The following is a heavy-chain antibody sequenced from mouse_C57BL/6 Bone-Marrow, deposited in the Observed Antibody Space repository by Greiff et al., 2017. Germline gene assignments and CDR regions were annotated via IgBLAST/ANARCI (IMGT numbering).Heavy chain of an antibody. CDR3: AIDGYTWFDY. Sequence: QVQLQQPGAELVMPGASVKLSCKASCYTFTSYWLPWVKQRPGQGLEWIGASDPSDSYTNYNQKFKGKSTLTVDKSSSTAYMQLSSLTSEDSAVYYCAIDGYTWFDYWGQGTLVTVSA. D-gene: IGHD2-3*01. V-gene: IGHV1-69*01. CDR1: CYTFTSYW. CDR2: SDPSDSYT. J-gene: IGHJ3*01.